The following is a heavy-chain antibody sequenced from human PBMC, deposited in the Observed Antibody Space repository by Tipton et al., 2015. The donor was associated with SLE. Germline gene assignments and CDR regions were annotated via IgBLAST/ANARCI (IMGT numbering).Heavy chain of an antibody. CDR3: ARLSSSWDPGAFDI. CDR2: ISTGGST. Sequence: TLSLTCTVSGGSISSGSYYWSWIRQPAGKGLEWIGHISTGGSTNYNPPLKSRVALSIDRSKNQFSLKLSSVTAADTAVYYCARLSSSWDPGAFDIWGQGTMVTVSS. V-gene: IGHV4-61*09. J-gene: IGHJ3*02. CDR1: GGSISSGSYY. D-gene: IGHD6-13*01.